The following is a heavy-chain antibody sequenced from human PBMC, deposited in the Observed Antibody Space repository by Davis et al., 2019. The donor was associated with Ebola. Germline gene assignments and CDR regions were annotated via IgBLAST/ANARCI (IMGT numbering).Heavy chain of an antibody. Sequence: ASVKVSCKASGYTFTDYYIHWVRQAPGQGLEWMGWINPNSGYADYAQNFQGRVTMTRDTSITTAFMELSRLRSDDTALYFCVRGFTQADYWGQGSLVTVSS. CDR2: INPNSGYA. J-gene: IGHJ4*02. V-gene: IGHV1-2*02. CDR3: VRGFTQADY. CDR1: GYTFTDYY.